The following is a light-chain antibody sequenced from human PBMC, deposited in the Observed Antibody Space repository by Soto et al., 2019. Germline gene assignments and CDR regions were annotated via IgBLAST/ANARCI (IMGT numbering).Light chain of an antibody. V-gene: IGLV4-60*02. CDR1: RWHSSYI. J-gene: IGLJ2*01. CDR2: LEGSGSY. CDR3: ETWDSNTRV. Sequence: QLVLTQSSSASASLGSSVKLTCTMSRWHSSYIIAWHQQQPGKAPRYLMKLEGSGSYNKGSGVPDRFSGSSSGADRYLTISNLQFEDEANYYCETWDSNTRVFGGGTKLTVL.